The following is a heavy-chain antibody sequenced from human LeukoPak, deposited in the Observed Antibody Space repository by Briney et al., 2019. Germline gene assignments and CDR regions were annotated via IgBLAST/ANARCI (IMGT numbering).Heavy chain of an antibody. V-gene: IGHV1-2*02. J-gene: IGHJ4*02. D-gene: IGHD3-22*01. CDR3: HTYYYDSSGYYFDY. CDR1: GYTFTGYY. Sequence: ASVKVSCKASGYTFTGYYMHWVRQAPGQGLEWMGWINPNSGGTNYAQKFQGRVTMTRDTSISTAYMELSRLRSDDTAVYYCHTYYYDSSGYYFDYWGQGTLVPVSS. CDR2: INPNSGGT.